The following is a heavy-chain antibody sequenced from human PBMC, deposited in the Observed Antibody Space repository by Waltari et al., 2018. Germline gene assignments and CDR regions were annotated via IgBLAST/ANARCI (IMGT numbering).Heavy chain of an antibody. V-gene: IGHV3-66*02. CDR3: ARDREAPFCMDV. J-gene: IGHJ6*02. CDR1: GFTVSSNY. Sequence: EVQLVESGGGLVQPGGSLSLSCAASGFTVSSNYMSWVRQAPGKGLEWVSVIYSGGSTYYADSVKGRFTISRDNSKNTLYLQMNSLRAEDTAVYYCARDREAPFCMDVWGQGTTVTVSS. CDR2: IYSGGST.